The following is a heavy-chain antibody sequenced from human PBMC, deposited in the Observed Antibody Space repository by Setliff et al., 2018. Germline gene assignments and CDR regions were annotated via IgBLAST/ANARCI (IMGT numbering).Heavy chain of an antibody. CDR2: VRFDGSYK. CDR3: AKVKKPLIRGSGFDY. CDR1: GFVFGTYG. V-gene: IGHV3-30*02. Sequence: GESLMISCEASGFVFGTYGMHWVRQAPGKGLDWVASVRFDGSYKVYADSVKGRFTISRDNSENTLFLQMTSLRPEDTGIYYCAKVKKPLIRGSGFDYWGRGTLVTVSS. J-gene: IGHJ4*02. D-gene: IGHD2-8*01.